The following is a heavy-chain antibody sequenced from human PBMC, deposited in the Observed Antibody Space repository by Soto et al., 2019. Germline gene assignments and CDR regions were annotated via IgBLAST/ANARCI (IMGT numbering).Heavy chain of an antibody. J-gene: IGHJ5*02. CDR3: AKVLLIYFFWSGLPLYTWFAP. CDR2: ISGSGGST. CDR1: GFTFSSYA. Sequence: GGSLRLSCAASGFTFSSYAMSWVRQAPGKGLEWVSAISGSGGSTYYADSVKGRFTISRDNSKNTLYLQMNSLRAEDTAVYYCAKVLLIYFFWSGLPLYTWFAPGGQGTLVPVSS. V-gene: IGHV3-23*01. D-gene: IGHD3-3*01.